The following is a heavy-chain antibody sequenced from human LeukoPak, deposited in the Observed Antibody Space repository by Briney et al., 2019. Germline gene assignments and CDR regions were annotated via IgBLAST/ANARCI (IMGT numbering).Heavy chain of an antibody. CDR1: GGSISSYY. V-gene: IGHV4-59*01. Sequence: PSETLSLTCTVSGGSISSYYWSWIRQPPGKGLEWIGYISYSGSTNYNPSLKSRVTISVDTSKNQFSLNLSSLTAADTAVYYCARRYSYGQGHYFDYWGQGTLVTVSS. J-gene: IGHJ4*02. CDR2: ISYSGST. CDR3: ARRYSYGQGHYFDY. D-gene: IGHD5-18*01.